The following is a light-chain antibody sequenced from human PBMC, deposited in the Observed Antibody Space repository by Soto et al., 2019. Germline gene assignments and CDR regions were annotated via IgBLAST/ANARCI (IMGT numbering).Light chain of an antibody. V-gene: IGKV3-15*01. CDR1: QTFRNL. J-gene: IGKJ1*01. CDR3: QKFNKWPWT. CDR2: GAS. Sequence: EIVLTQSPVTLSLSPGERATLSCRASQTFRNLLAWYQQKPGQAPRLLIYGASTRATGIPARFSGSGSGTEFTLTISNLQSEDFAIYFCQKFNKWPWTFGQGTKVDIK.